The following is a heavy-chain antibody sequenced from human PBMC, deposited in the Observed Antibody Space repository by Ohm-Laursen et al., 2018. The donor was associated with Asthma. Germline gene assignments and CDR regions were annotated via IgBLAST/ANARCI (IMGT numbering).Heavy chain of an antibody. V-gene: IGHV4-59*01. Sequence: SETLSLTCTVSGGSISSYYWSWIRQPPGKGLEWIGYIYYSGSTNYNPSLKSRVTISVDTSKNQFSLKLSSVTAADTAVYYCARGGGSFPTYNWFDPWGQGTLVTVSS. J-gene: IGHJ5*02. CDR1: GGSISSYY. CDR3: ARGGGSFPTYNWFDP. CDR2: IYYSGST. D-gene: IGHD2-15*01.